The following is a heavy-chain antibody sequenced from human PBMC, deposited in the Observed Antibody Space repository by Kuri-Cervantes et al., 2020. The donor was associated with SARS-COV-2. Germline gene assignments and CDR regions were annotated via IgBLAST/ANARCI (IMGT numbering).Heavy chain of an antibody. D-gene: IGHD3-10*01. CDR2: IYSGGSST. CDR1: GFTFSSYA. V-gene: IGHV3-23*03. J-gene: IGHJ6*02. Sequence: LSLTCAAFGFTFSSYAMSWVRQAPGKGLEWVSVIYSGGSSTYYADSVKGRFTISRDNPKNTLYLQMNSLRAEDTAVYYCASMVRGNYGMDVWGQGTTVTVSS. CDR3: ASMVRGNYGMDV.